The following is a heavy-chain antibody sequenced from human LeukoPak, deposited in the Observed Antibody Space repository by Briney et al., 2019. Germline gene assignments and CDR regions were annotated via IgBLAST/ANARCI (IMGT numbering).Heavy chain of an antibody. CDR2: IGSGVTT. J-gene: IGHJ4*02. CDR3: AKRVATPTTKYYFDY. D-gene: IGHD2-15*01. Sequence: SGGSLRLSCAASGFTFSSYAMSWVRQAPGRGLEWVSGIGSGVTTYYADSVKGRFTISRDNSKNTLYLQMNSLRAEDTAVYYCAKRVATPTTKYYFDYWGQGTLVTVSS. V-gene: IGHV3-23*01. CDR1: GFTFSSYA.